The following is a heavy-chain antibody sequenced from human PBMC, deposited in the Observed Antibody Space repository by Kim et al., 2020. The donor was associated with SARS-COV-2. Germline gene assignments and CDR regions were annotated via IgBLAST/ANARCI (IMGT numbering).Heavy chain of an antibody. Sequence: GGSLRLSCAASGFTFSSYGMHWVRQAPGKGLEWVAVIWYDGSNKYYADSVKGRFTISRDNSKNTLYLQMNSLRAEDTAVYYCARDLSIAAAAASTDYMDVWGRGTTGTVSS. J-gene: IGHJ6*03. D-gene: IGHD6-13*01. CDR2: IWYDGSNK. CDR1: GFTFSSYG. CDR3: ARDLSIAAAAASTDYMDV. V-gene: IGHV3-33*01.